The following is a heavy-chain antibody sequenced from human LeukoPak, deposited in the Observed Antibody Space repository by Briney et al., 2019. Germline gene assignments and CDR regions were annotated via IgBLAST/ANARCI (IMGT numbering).Heavy chain of an antibody. CDR3: ARGGYCSGGTCFDYYGMDV. V-gene: IGHV3-53*04. CDR1: GLTVSTNY. D-gene: IGHD2-15*01. CDR2: IHSGGTT. J-gene: IGHJ6*02. Sequence: GGSLRLSCAASGLTVSTNYMSWVRQAPGKGLEWVSFIHSGGTTYYADSVKGRFTISRHNSKNTLYLRMNSLRAEDTAVYYCARGGYCSGGTCFDYYGMDVWGQGTTVTVS.